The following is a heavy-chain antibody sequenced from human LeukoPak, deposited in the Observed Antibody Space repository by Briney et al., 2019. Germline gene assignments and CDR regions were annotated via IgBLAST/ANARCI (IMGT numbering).Heavy chain of an antibody. V-gene: IGHV3-48*03. Sequence: PGGSLRLSCAASGFTFSSYEMNWVRQAPGKGLEWVSFISSSGSTMYYADSVKGRFTISRDNAKNSLYLQLNSLRAEDTAVYYCARGTRYYYDSCGYSFLENWGQGTLVTVSS. J-gene: IGHJ4*02. CDR3: ARGTRYYYDSCGYSFLEN. CDR2: ISSSGSTM. D-gene: IGHD3-22*01. CDR1: GFTFSSYE.